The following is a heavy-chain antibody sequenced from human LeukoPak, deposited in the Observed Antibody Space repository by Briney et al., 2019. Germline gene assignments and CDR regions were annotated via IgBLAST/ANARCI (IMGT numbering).Heavy chain of an antibody. CDR2: IYYTESA. CDR3: ARSQNYYGSGDY. J-gene: IGHJ4*02. CDR1: SGSVSNGDYY. Sequence: SETLSLTCTVSSGSVSNGDYYWSWLRQPPGKALEWIGYIYYTESAYYNPSLGGRVTLSVDTSKNQFSVKLSSVTAADTAVYNCARSQNYYGSGDYWGQGTLVTVSS. D-gene: IGHD3-10*01. V-gene: IGHV4-61*08.